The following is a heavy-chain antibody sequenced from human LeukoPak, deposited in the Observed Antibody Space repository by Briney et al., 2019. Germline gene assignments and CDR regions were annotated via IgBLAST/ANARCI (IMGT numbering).Heavy chain of an antibody. D-gene: IGHD2-2*01. CDR1: GYTFTGYY. Sequence: GASVKVSCKASGYTFTGYYMHWVRQAPGQGLEWMGWINPNSGGTNYAQKFQGRVTMTRDTSISTAYTELSRLRSDDTAVYYCARGHIVVVPTNWFDPWGQGTLVTVSS. J-gene: IGHJ5*02. V-gene: IGHV1-2*02. CDR2: INPNSGGT. CDR3: ARGHIVVVPTNWFDP.